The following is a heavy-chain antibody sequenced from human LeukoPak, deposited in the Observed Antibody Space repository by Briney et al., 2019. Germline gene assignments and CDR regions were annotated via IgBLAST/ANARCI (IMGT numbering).Heavy chain of an antibody. Sequence: GGSLRLSCAASGFTFSDYYMSWIRQAPGKGLELVSYISSSGSTIYYADSVKGRFTISRDNAKSSLYLQMNSLRAEDTAVYYCARDPVTLYYFDYWGQGTLVTVSS. CDR3: ARDPVTLYYFDY. J-gene: IGHJ4*02. CDR2: ISSSGSTI. D-gene: IGHD4-23*01. CDR1: GFTFSDYY. V-gene: IGHV3-11*04.